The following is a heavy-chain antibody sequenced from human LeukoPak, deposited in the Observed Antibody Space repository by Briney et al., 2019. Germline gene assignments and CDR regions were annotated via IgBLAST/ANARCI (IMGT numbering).Heavy chain of an antibody. J-gene: IGHJ4*02. D-gene: IGHD3-10*01. Sequence: GGSLRLSCAASGFTFSSYGMHWVRQAPGKGLEWVAVISYDGSNKYYADSVKGRFTISRDNSKNTLYLQMSSLRAEDTAVYYCAKSRISMVRGAEGRFDYWGQGTLVTVSS. CDR1: GFTFSSYG. V-gene: IGHV3-30*18. CDR2: ISYDGSNK. CDR3: AKSRISMVRGAEGRFDY.